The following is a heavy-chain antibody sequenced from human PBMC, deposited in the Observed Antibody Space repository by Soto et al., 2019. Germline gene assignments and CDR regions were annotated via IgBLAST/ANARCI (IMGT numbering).Heavy chain of an antibody. CDR3: ARERLRGGFDY. CDR1: GGTFSSYT. J-gene: IGHJ4*02. CDR2: IIPILALA. V-gene: IGHV1-69*04. Sequence: GASVKVSCKASGGTFSSYTISWVRQAPGQGLEWMGRIIPILALANYAQKFQGRVTITADKSTSTAYMELSSLRSEDTAVYYCARERLRGGFDYWGQGTLVTVSS. D-gene: IGHD3-10*01.